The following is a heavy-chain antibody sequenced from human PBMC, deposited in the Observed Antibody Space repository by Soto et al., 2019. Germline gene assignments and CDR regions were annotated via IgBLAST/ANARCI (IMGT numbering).Heavy chain of an antibody. CDR2: IWYDGSNK. Sequence: QVQLVESGGGVVQPGRSLRLSCAASGFTFSSYSMHWVRQAPGKGLEWVAVIWYDGSNKYYADSVKGRFTIARDNSKNTLYLKMNSLRAEDTAVYYWARDLKEYWGQGTLVTFSS. CDR1: GFTFSSYS. CDR3: ARDLKEY. D-gene: IGHD3-9*01. J-gene: IGHJ4*02. V-gene: IGHV3-33*01.